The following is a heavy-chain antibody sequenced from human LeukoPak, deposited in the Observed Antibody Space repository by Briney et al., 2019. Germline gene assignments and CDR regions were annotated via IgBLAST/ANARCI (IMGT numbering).Heavy chain of an antibody. CDR3: ARERDYYDSSGYYD. V-gene: IGHV4-34*01. Sequence: SETLSLTCAVYGGSFSGYYWSWIRQPPGKGLEWIGEINHSGSTNYNPSLKSRVTISVDTSKNQFSLKLSSVTAADTAVYYCARERDYYDSSGYYDWGQGTLVTVSS. CDR2: INHSGST. J-gene: IGHJ4*02. CDR1: GGSFSGYY. D-gene: IGHD3-22*01.